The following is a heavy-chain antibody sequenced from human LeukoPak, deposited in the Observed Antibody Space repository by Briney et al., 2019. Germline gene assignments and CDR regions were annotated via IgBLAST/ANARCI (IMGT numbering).Heavy chain of an antibody. J-gene: IGHJ4*02. CDR3: AAEYSSPFNFDY. V-gene: IGHV1-69*04. D-gene: IGHD6-13*01. Sequence: ASVKVSCKASGGTFSSYAISWVRQAPGQGLEWMGRIIPILGIANYAQKFQGRVTITADKSTSTAYMELSSLRSEDTAVYYCAAEYSSPFNFDYWGQGTLVTVSS. CDR2: IIPILGIA. CDR1: GGTFSSYA.